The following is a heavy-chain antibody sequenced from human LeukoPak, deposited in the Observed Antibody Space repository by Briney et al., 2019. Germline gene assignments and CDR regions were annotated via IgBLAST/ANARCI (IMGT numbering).Heavy chain of an antibody. D-gene: IGHD1-7*01. CDR1: GGSISSYY. Sequence: SETLSLTCTVSGGSISSYYWSWIRQPPGKGLEWIGYFYYSGSTNYNPSLKSRVTMSVDTSKNQFSLKLSSVTAADTAVYYCARYSITGTTLYYYGMGVWGQGTTVTVSS. J-gene: IGHJ6*02. CDR2: FYYSGST. CDR3: ARYSITGTTLYYYGMGV. V-gene: IGHV4-59*01.